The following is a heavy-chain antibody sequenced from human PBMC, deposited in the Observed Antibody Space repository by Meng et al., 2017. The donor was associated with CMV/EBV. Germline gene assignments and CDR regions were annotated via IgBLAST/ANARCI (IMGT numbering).Heavy chain of an antibody. D-gene: IGHD2/OR15-2a*01. V-gene: IGHV1-2*02. CDR2: INRDSGNT. CDR1: GYTFGYY. CDR3: ARVIADEYGMDV. J-gene: IGHJ6*02. Sequence: VSVKVSCKASGYTFGYYMHWVRQAPGQGLEWMGWINRDSGNTKYTQQFQGRVTMTRDTSISTAYMEVSRLTADDTAVYYCARVIADEYGMDVWGQGTTVTVSS.